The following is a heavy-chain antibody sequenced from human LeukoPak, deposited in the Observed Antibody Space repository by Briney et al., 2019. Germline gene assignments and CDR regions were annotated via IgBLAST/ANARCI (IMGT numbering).Heavy chain of an antibody. CDR2: IYYSGST. Sequence: SETLSLTCTVSGGSISSYYWSWIRQSPGKGLEWIGYIYYSGSTNYNPSLKSRVTISVDTSKNQFSLKLSSVTAADTAVYYCARGIIVVVPAAPYYYYYYMDVWGKGTTVTVSS. V-gene: IGHV4-59*01. CDR3: ARGIIVVVPAAPYYYYYYMDV. D-gene: IGHD2-2*01. J-gene: IGHJ6*03. CDR1: GGSISSYY.